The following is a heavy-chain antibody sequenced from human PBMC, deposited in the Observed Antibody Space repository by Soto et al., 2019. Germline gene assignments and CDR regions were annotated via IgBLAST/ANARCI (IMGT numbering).Heavy chain of an antibody. V-gene: IGHV2-5*01. Sequence: SGPTLVNPTQTLTLTCTCSGFSVKTSGVGVGWIRQPPGKTLEWLALIYWNDFKRYTPSLESRLTITKDTSKNRVVLTVTNVDPADTATYYCAHSRGYYGYEGPPLDEMDVWGQGTTVTVSS. CDR2: IYWNDFK. J-gene: IGHJ6*01. D-gene: IGHD5-12*01. CDR3: AHSRGYYGYEGPPLDEMDV. CDR1: GFSVKTSGVG.